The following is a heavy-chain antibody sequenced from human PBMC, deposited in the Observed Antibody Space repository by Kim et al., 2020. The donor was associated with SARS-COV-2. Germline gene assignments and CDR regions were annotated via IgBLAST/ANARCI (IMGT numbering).Heavy chain of an antibody. Sequence: KGRFTISRDDSKNPLNLQMNSRKTEDTAVYYCTASITMVRGVIKGQAFDYWGQGTLVTVSS. CDR3: TASITMVRGVIKGQAFDY. J-gene: IGHJ4*02. D-gene: IGHD3-10*01. V-gene: IGHV3-15*01.